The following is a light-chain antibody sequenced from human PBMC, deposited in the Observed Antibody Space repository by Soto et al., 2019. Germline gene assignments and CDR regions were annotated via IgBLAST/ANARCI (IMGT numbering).Light chain of an antibody. CDR2: EVS. CDR1: SSDVGSYNP. CDR3: CSYAGSSTWV. V-gene: IGLV2-23*02. J-gene: IGLJ3*02. Sequence: QSVLTQPASVYGSPGQSITISCTGTSSDVGSYNPVSWYQQHPGKAPKLMIYEVSKRPSGVSNRFSGSKSGNTASLTISGLQAEDEADYYCCSYAGSSTWVFGGGTKLTVL.